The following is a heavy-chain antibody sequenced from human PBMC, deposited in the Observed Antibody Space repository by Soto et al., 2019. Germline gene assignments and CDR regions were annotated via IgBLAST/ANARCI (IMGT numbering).Heavy chain of an antibody. D-gene: IGHD5-12*01. CDR1: GFIFSNHH. J-gene: IGHJ4*02. CDR2: ISGSDGRT. CDR3: TKDRATHRNY. V-gene: IGHV3-23*01. Sequence: PGGSLRLSCAASGFIFSNHHMVWVRQAPGKGLESIASISGSDGRTFYKDSVKGRFTISRDNSKNTLYLQMNSLRFEDTAVYYCTKDRATHRNYWGQGTLVTVSS.